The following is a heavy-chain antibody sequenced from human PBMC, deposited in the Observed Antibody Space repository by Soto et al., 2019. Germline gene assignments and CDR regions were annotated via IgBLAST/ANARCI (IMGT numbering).Heavy chain of an antibody. CDR2: IRSSSSL. V-gene: IGHV3-11*01. D-gene: IGHD3-3*01. Sequence: QVQLVESGGGLVKPGESLTLSGAASGFTFSDYYMTWIRQAPGKGLEWVSSIRSSSSLYYADSVKARFAISRDNAKNSLFLKQNSLRVEDTAIYYCASSYDGFDYWGQGTLVTVSS. CDR3: ASSYDGFDY. CDR1: GFTFSDYY. J-gene: IGHJ4*02.